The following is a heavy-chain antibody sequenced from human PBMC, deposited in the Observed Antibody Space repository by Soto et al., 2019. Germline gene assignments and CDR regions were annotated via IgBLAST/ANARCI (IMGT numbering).Heavy chain of an antibody. V-gene: IGHV3-23*01. CDR2: ISGSGGST. CDR1: GVTFSRYW. CDR3: AKCGYYYDSSPYV. Sequence: GGSLRLSCEASGVTFSRYWMTWVRQAPGKGLEWVSAISGSGGSTYYADSVKGRFTISRDNSKNTLYLQMNSLRAEDTAVYYCAKCGYYYDSSPYVWGQGTTVTVS. D-gene: IGHD3-22*01. J-gene: IGHJ6*02.